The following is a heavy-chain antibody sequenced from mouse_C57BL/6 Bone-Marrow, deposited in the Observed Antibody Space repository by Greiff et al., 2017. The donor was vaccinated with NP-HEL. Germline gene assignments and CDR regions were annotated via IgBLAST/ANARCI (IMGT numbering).Heavy chain of an antibody. CDR1: GFTFSSYG. D-gene: IGHD1-1*01. J-gene: IGHJ3*01. CDR2: ISSGGSYT. Sequence: VQLKQSGGDLVKPGGSLKLSCAASGFTFSSYGMSWVRQTPDKRLEWVATISSGGSYTYYPDSVKGRFTISRDNAKNTLYLQMSSLKSEDTAMYYCARHDFRCTGAYWGQGTLVTVSA. V-gene: IGHV5-6*01. CDR3: ARHDFRCTGAY.